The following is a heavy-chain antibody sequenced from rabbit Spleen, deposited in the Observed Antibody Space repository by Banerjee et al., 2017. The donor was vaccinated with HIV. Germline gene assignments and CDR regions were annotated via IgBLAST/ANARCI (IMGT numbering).Heavy chain of an antibody. J-gene: IGHJ4*01. V-gene: IGHV1S47*01. CDR1: GIDLMTIA. CDR3: ARNANGGWDL. Sequence: EESGGDLVKPGGSLALTCKASGIDLMTIAMSWVRQAPGKGLEWIGDIYPVFGITNYANWVQGRFTISSDNAQNTVDLQMNSLTPADTATYFCARNANGGWDLWGPGTLVTVS. D-gene: IGHD4-1*01. CDR2: IYPVFGIT.